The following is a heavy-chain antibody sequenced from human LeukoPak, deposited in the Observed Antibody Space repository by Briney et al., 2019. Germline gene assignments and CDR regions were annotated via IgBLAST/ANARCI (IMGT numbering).Heavy chain of an antibody. J-gene: IGHJ4*02. V-gene: IGHV3-21*01. D-gene: IGHD6-19*01. CDR2: ISSSSRFI. CDR1: GISFSNYS. Sequence: GGSLRLSCAASGISFSNYSMNWVRQAPGKGLEWVSLISSSSRFIYYGDSVKGRFTISRDNAKKSLYLQMNSLRAEDTAVYYCARDRRGQWLIAPHFDYWGQGTLVTVSS. CDR3: ARDRRGQWLIAPHFDY.